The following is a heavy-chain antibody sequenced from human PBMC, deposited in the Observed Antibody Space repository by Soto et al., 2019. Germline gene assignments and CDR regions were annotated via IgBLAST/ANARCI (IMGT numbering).Heavy chain of an antibody. CDR3: AGLYPYESSVYHLDY. CDR1: GGSFSGYY. D-gene: IGHD3-22*01. J-gene: IGHJ4*02. V-gene: IGHV4-34*01. CDR2: INHSGST. Sequence: SETLSLTCAVYGGSFSGYYWSWIRQPPGKGLEWIGEINHSGSTNYNPSLKSRVTISVGTSKNQFSLKLSSVTAADTAVFYCAGLYPYESSVYHLDYWGQGTLVTVSS.